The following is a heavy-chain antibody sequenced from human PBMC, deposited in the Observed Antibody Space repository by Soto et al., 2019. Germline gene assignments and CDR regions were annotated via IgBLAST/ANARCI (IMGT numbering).Heavy chain of an antibody. CDR3: ARQVYCSSISCYDLDF. V-gene: IGHV4-39*01. D-gene: IGHD2-2*01. CDR2: VSYRGGT. Sequence: SETLSLTCTVSGGSIASSHYYWAWIRQPPGKGLEWIGSVSYRGGTSYNPSLKSRVTISVDTSNNQFSLKLSSVTAADTAVYYCARQVYCSSISCYDLDFWGQGTLVTV. CDR1: GGSIASSHYY. J-gene: IGHJ4*02.